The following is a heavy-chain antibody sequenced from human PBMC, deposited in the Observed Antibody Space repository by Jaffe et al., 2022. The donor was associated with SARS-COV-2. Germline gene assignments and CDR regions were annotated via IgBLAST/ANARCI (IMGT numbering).Heavy chain of an antibody. V-gene: IGHV3-15*01. Sequence: EVQLVESGGGLVKPGGSLRLSCAASGFTFSNAWMSWVRQAPGKGLEWVGRIKSKTDGGTTDYAAPVKGRFTISRDDSKNTLYLQMNSLKTEDTAVYYCTTDPGGSYIPVGEDAFDIWGQGTMVTVSS. CDR1: GFTFSNAW. D-gene: IGHD1-26*01. CDR3: TTDPGGSYIPVGEDAFDI. CDR2: IKSKTDGGTT. J-gene: IGHJ3*02.